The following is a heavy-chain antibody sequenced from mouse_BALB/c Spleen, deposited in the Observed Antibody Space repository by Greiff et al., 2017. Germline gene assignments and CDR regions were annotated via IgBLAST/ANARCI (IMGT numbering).Heavy chain of an antibody. J-gene: IGHJ3*01. Sequence: EVMLVESGGGLVQPGGSLKLSCAASGFTFSSYGMSWVRQTPDKRLELVATINSNGGSTYYPDSVKGRFTISRDNAKNTLYLQMSSLKSEDTAMYYCARDQGQGWFAYWGQGTLVTVSA. CDR2: INSNGGST. CDR3: ARDQGQGWFAY. V-gene: IGHV5-6-3*01. CDR1: GFTFSSYG.